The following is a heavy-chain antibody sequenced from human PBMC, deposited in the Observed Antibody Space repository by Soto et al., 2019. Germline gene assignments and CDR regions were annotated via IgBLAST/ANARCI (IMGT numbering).Heavy chain of an antibody. J-gene: IGHJ4*02. D-gene: IGHD1-1*01. CDR3: ARVAWSYNPFDY. V-gene: IGHV3-7*04. CDR2: MNKDGSEN. Sequence: EVQLVESGGGLVQRGGSLRLSCAASGFTFSSYWMSWVRQAPGKGLEWVANMNKDGSENYYVDSVKGRFTISRDNAKNSLFLQMISMRAEDTAVYYCARVAWSYNPFDYWGQGTLVTVSS. CDR1: GFTFSSYW.